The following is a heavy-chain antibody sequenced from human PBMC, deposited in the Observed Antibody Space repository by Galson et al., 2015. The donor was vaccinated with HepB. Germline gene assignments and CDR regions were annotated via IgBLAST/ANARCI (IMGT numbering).Heavy chain of an antibody. D-gene: IGHD3-3*01. CDR1: GYTFTSYD. V-gene: IGHV1-8*01. CDR2: MNPNSGNT. Sequence: SVKVSCKASGYTFTSYDINWVRQATGQGLEWMGWMNPNSGNTGYAQKFQGRVTMTRNTSISTAYMELSSLRSEDTAVYYCARGSPITIFGAGLGAFDIWGQGTMVTVSS. CDR3: ARGSPITIFGAGLGAFDI. J-gene: IGHJ3*02.